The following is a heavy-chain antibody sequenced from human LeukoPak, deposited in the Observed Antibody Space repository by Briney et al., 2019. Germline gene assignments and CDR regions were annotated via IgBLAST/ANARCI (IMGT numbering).Heavy chain of an antibody. J-gene: IGHJ5*02. V-gene: IGHV6-1*01. D-gene: IGHD2-2*01. Sequence: SQTRSLTCAISGDSFSSNSVTWNWIRQSPSRGLEWLGRTYYRSTWYNDYAVSVRGRITVNPGTSKNQFSLHLNSVTPEDTAVYYCARRLTQYDCFDPWGQGILVTVSS. CDR1: GDSFSSNSVT. CDR3: ARRLTQYDCFDP. CDR2: TYYRSTWYN.